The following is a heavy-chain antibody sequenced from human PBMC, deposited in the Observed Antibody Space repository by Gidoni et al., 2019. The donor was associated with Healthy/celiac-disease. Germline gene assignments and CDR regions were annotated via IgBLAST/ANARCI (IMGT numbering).Heavy chain of an antibody. CDR2: IYYSGST. CDR3: ARAYYDFWSGYLERDAFDI. V-gene: IGHV4-39*01. CDR1: GGSISSSSYY. Sequence: QLQLQESGPGLVKPSETLSLTCTVSGGSISSSSYYWGWIRQPPGKGLEWIGSIYYSGSTYYNPSLKSRVTISVDTSKNQFSLKLSSVTAADTAVYYCARAYYDFWSGYLERDAFDIWGQGTMVTVSS. D-gene: IGHD3-3*01. J-gene: IGHJ3*02.